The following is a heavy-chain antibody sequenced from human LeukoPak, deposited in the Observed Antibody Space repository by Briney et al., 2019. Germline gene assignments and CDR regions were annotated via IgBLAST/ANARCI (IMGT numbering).Heavy chain of an antibody. CDR2: ISRSGDTI. V-gene: IGHV3-11*01. Sequence: PGGSLRLSCAASGFTFSDYATSWIRQAPGQGLEWVSYISRSGDTIDYADSVKGRFSISRDNAKNSLYLQMNSLRAEDTAVYYCAGYHWNSGVVYWGQGTLVTVSS. CDR1: GFTFSDYA. D-gene: IGHD1-7*01. CDR3: AGYHWNSGVVY. J-gene: IGHJ4*02.